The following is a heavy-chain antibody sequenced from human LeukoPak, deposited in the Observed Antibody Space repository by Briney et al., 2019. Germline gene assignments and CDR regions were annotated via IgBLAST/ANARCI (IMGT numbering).Heavy chain of an antibody. CDR1: GFTFGSYG. D-gene: IGHD3-10*01. J-gene: IGHJ4*02. CDR2: IRHDGSNK. V-gene: IGHV3-30*02. CDR3: ARVDGSGNDY. Sequence: PGGSLRLSCAASGFTFGSYGMHWVRQAPGKGLEWVTFIRHDGSNKYYADSVKGRFTISRDNSKNTLYLQMNTLRAEDTAVYYCARVDGSGNDYWGRGTLVTVSS.